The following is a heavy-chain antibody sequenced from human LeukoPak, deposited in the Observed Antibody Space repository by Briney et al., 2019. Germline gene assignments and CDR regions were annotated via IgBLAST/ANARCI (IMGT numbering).Heavy chain of an antibody. D-gene: IGHD3-10*01. V-gene: IGHV3-20*01. Sequence: GGSLRLSCAASGFTFDDYGMSWVRPAPGKGLEWVSGINWNGGSTGYADSVKGRFTISRDNAKNSLYLQMNSLRAEDTALYHCARAYGSGSYYRDAFDIWGQGTMVTVSS. CDR3: ARAYGSGSYYRDAFDI. CDR1: GFTFDDYG. J-gene: IGHJ3*02. CDR2: INWNGGST.